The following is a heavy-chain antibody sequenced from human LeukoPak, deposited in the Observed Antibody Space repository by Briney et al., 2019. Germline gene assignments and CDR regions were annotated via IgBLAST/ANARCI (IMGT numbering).Heavy chain of an antibody. J-gene: IGHJ3*02. CDR3: ARVVRNAFDI. V-gene: IGHV3-21*01. CDR1: GLTFSSYS. Sequence: PGGSLRLSCAASGLTFSSYSMNWVRQAPGKGLEWVSSISSSSSYIYYADSVEGRFTISRDNAKNSLYLQMNSLRAEDTAVYYCARVVRNAFDIWGQGTMVTVSS. CDR2: ISSSSSYI. D-gene: IGHD2-8*01.